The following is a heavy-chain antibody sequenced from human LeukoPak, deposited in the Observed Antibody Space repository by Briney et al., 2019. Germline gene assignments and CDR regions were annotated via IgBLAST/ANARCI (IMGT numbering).Heavy chain of an antibody. V-gene: IGHV3-23*01. CDR3: AKDYCRDGNCPFPFLDS. CDR1: GFTLTNHG. D-gene: IGHD2-15*01. Sequence: GGSLRLSCAVSGFTLTNHGVSWVRQAPGKGLEWVSIITGTGGRYYGDSVKGRFILSRDNFKNTVYMQMSSLRAEDTATYYCAKDYCRDGNCPFPFLDSWGQGTLVTVSS. CDR2: ITGTGGR. J-gene: IGHJ4*02.